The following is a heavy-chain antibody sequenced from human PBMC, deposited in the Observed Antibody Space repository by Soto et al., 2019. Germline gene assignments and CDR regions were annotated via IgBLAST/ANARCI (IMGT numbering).Heavy chain of an antibody. CDR1: GGSISSYS. J-gene: IGHJ5*02. V-gene: IGHV4-30-2*01. Sequence: SETLSLTCTVSGGSISSYSWSWIRQPPGKGLEWIGYIYHSGSTYYNPSLKSRVTISVDRSKNQFSLKLSSVAAADTAVYYCARVPGPWGQGTLVTVSS. CDR2: IYHSGST. CDR3: ARVPGP.